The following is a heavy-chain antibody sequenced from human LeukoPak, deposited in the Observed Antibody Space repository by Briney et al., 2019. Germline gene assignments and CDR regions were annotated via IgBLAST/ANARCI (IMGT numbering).Heavy chain of an antibody. Sequence: PGGSLRLSCAASGFTFSSYAMSWVRQAPGKGLEWVSGISGSGGGTYNADSVKGRFTISRDNSKNTLYLQMNSLRAEVTAVYYCAKNGVNYWYFDLWGRGTLVTVSS. J-gene: IGHJ2*01. CDR3: AKNGVNYWYFDL. CDR2: ISGSGGGT. CDR1: GFTFSSYA. V-gene: IGHV3-23*01. D-gene: IGHD2-8*01.